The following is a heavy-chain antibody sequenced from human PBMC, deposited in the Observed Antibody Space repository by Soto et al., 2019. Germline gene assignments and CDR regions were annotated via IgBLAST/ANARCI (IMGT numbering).Heavy chain of an antibody. D-gene: IGHD6-13*01. J-gene: IGHJ4*02. CDR2: IYYSGST. CDR3: ASTQTGYSSSWYSSDY. V-gene: IGHV4-31*03. CDR1: GGSISSGGYY. Sequence: QVQLQESGPGLVKPSQTLSLTCTVSGGSISSGGYYWSWIRQHPGKGLEGIGYIYYSGSTYYNPSLKSRVTISVDTSKNQFSLKLSSVTAADTAVYYCASTQTGYSSSWYSSDYWGQGTLVTVSS.